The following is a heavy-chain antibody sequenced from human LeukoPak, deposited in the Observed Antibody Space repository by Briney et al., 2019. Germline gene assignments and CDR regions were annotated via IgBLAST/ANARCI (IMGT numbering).Heavy chain of an antibody. D-gene: IGHD3-10*01. V-gene: IGHV3-23*01. CDR2: LGVSVSGYGGST. CDR3: AKDPGGWSGVWFRELSVYFDY. J-gene: IGHJ4*02. Sequence: GGSLRFSCAASGFTFSRYAMSWVRQAPGKGLEWVSALGVSVSGYGGSTYYADSVKGRFTISRDNSKNTLYLQMNSLRAEDTAVYYCAKDPGGWSGVWFRELSVYFDYWGQGTLVTVSS. CDR1: GFTFSRYA.